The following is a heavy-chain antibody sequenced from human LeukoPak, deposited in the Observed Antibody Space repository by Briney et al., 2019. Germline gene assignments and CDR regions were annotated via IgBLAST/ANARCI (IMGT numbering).Heavy chain of an antibody. CDR3: ARGGYCGGDCYFYY. V-gene: IGHV4-59*08. CDR2: IYSSGST. Sequence: SETLSLTCTVSGGSISSYHWSWIRQPPGKGLESIGYIYSSGSTHYNPSLKSRVSISVDTSKNQFSLRLSSVTAADTAVYYCARGGYCGGDCYFYYWGQGTLVTVSS. CDR1: GGSISSYH. D-gene: IGHD2-21*02. J-gene: IGHJ4*02.